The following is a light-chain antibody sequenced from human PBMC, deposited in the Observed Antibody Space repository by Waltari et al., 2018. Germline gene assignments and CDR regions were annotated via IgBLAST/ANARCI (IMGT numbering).Light chain of an antibody. J-gene: IGKJ1*01. Sequence: DIVMTQSPLSLPVTLGQPASLSCRASHHLVYSHGNPYLNLFPQRPGQSPRRLIYKVFNRDSGVPDRFSGSGSGTDFTLKISRVEAEDVGIYSCMQGTHWRWTFGQGTKVEIK. CDR2: KVF. V-gene: IGKV2-30*01. CDR1: HHLVYSHGNPY. CDR3: MQGTHWRWT.